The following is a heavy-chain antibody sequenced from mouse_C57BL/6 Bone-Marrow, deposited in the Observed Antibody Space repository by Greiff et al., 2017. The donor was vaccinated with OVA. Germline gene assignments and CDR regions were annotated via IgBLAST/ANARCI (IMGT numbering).Heavy chain of an antibody. D-gene: IGHD2-10*02. V-gene: IGHV5-4*01. CDR1: GFTFSSYA. CDR3: ARDQSGNGFDY. Sequence: EVNVVESGGGLVKPGGSLKLSCAASGFTFSSYAMSWVRQTPEKRLEWVATISDGGSYTYSPDNVKGRFTISRDNAKNNLYLQMSHLKSEDTAMYYCARDQSGNGFDYWGQGTTLTVSS. CDR2: ISDGGSYT. J-gene: IGHJ2*01.